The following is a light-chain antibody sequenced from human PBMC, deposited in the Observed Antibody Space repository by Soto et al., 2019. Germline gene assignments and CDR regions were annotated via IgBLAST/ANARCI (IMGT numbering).Light chain of an antibody. V-gene: IGKV1-27*01. CDR1: QGISNY. Sequence: DIQMTQSPSSLSASVGVRVTITCRASQGISNYLAWYQQKPGKVPKLLIYAASTLRSDVPSRFSGSGSGTDFTLTINSLQPEDVATYYCQKYDSVPYTFGQGTKLEIK. CDR2: AAS. J-gene: IGKJ2*01. CDR3: QKYDSVPYT.